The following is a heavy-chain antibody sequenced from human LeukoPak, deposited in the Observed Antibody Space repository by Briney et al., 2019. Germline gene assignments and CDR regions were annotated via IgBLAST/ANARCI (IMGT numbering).Heavy chain of an antibody. Sequence: ASVKVSCKASGYTLNNYAMNWVRQAPGQGLEWMGWINTNTGIPTYAQGFTGRFVFSLDTSVSTAYLQISSLEAEDTAVYYCARWSTSSWYAAFDYWGQGTLVTVSS. V-gene: IGHV7-4-1*02. CDR2: INTNTGIP. D-gene: IGHD6-13*01. CDR1: GYTLNNYA. CDR3: ARWSTSSWYAAFDY. J-gene: IGHJ4*02.